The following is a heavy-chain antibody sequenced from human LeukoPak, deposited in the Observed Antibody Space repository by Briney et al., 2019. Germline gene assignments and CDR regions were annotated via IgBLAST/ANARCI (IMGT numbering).Heavy chain of an antibody. CDR1: GGSFSGYF. CDR3: ARGMVYVGGCYYYMYV. CDR2: INHSGST. J-gene: IGHJ6*03. V-gene: IGHV4-34*01. Sequence: PSETLSLTCAVYGGSFSGYFWSWIRQPPGKGLEWIGEINHSGSTNYNPSLKSRVTISVDTSKNQFSLKLSSVTAADTAVYYCARGMVYVGGCYYYMYVWGKGTTVTVSS. D-gene: IGHD2-8*01.